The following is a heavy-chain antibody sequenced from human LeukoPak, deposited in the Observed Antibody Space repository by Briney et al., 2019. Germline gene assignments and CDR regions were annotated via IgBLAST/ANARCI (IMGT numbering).Heavy chain of an antibody. CDR1: GYTFTSYY. J-gene: IGHJ4*02. Sequence: AASVKVSCKASGYTFTSYYMHWVRQAPGQGLEWMGWINPNSGGTNYAQKFQGRVTMTRDTSISTAYMELSRLRSDDTAVYYCASAWERSWIQLNYWGQGTLVTVSS. V-gene: IGHV1-2*02. CDR2: INPNSGGT. D-gene: IGHD5-18*01. CDR3: ASAWERSWIQLNY.